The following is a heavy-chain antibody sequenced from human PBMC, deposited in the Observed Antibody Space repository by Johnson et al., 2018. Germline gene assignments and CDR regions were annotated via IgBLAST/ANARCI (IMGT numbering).Heavy chain of an antibody. V-gene: IGHV3-9*01. CDR3: AKYIMGPPDYYYYYYRDV. D-gene: IGHD2-8*01. CDR2: ISWDSGNI. Sequence: VQLVQSGGGLVQPGRSLRLSCAASGFTFDVYAMHWVRQVPGKGLEWVSGISWDSGNIAYADSVKGRFTISRDNAKNSLYLQMNSLRAEDTALYYCAKYIMGPPDYYYYYYRDVWGKGTTVTVSS. CDR1: GFTFDVYA. J-gene: IGHJ6*03.